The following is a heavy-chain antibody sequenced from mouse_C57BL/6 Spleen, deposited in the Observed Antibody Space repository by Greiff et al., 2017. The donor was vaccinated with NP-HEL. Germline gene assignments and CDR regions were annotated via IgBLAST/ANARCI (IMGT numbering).Heavy chain of an antibody. Sequence: EVQLQESGPGLVKPSQSLSLTCSVTGYSITSGYYWNWIRQFPGNQLEWMGYISYDGSNNYNPSLKNRISITRDTSKNQFFLKLNSVTTEDTATYYCARIYYYGSSYFDVWGTGTTVTVSS. V-gene: IGHV3-6*01. J-gene: IGHJ1*03. D-gene: IGHD1-1*01. CDR1: GYSITSGYY. CDR2: ISYDGSN. CDR3: ARIYYYGSSYFDV.